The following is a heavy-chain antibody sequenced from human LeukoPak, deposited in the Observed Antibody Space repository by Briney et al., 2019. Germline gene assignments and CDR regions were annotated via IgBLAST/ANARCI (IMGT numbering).Heavy chain of an antibody. CDR3: ARATHGRFDI. CDR1: GFTFSSYS. CDR2: ISSSTSYI. V-gene: IGHV3-21*01. J-gene: IGHJ3*02. Sequence: GGSLRLSCAASGFTFSSYSMNWVRQAPGKGLEWVSFISSSTSYISYADSVKGRFTISRDNAKSSLWLQMNSLRAEDTAVYYCARATHGRFDIWGQGTMVTVS.